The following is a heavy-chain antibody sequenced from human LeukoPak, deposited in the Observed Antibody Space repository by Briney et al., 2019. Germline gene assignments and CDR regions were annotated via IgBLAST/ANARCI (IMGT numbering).Heavy chain of an antibody. CDR1: GFTFDDYA. Sequence: PGRSLRLSCAASGFTFDDYAMHWVRQAPGKGLEWVSGISWNSGSIGYADSVKGRFTISRDNAKNSLYLQMNSLRAEDTALYYCAKGKYGDYGVGDYWGQGTLVTVSS. V-gene: IGHV3-9*01. J-gene: IGHJ4*02. CDR2: ISWNSGSI. D-gene: IGHD4-17*01. CDR3: AKGKYGDYGVGDY.